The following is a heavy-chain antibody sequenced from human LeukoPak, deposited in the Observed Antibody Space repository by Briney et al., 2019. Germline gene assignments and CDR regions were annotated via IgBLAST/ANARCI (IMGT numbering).Heavy chain of an antibody. V-gene: IGHV3-74*01. Sequence: GGSLRLSCAASGFTFSSYWMHWVRQAPGKGLIWVSRIYSDGSSTTYADSVKDRFTISRENAKNSLYLQMNSLRAGDTAVYYCARGSHSSGWYFDYWGQGTLVTVSS. D-gene: IGHD6-19*01. CDR1: GFTFSSYW. CDR3: ARGSHSSGWYFDY. CDR2: IYSDGSST. J-gene: IGHJ4*02.